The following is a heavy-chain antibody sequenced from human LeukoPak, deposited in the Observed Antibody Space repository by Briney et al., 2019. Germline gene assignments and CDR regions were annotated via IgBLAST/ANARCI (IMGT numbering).Heavy chain of an antibody. V-gene: IGHV1-2*02. J-gene: IGHJ4*02. CDR3: ARGGSGGWYYFDY. D-gene: IGHD6-19*01. CDR1: EYTFTGYY. Sequence: ASVKVSCKASEYTFTGYYMHWVRQAPGQGLEWMGWINPNSGGTNYAQKFQGRVTMTRDTSISTAYMELSRLRSDDTAVYYCARGGSGGWYYFDYWGQGTLVTVSS. CDR2: INPNSGGT.